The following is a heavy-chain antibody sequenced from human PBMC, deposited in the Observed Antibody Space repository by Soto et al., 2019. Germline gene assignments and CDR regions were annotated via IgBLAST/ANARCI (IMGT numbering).Heavy chain of an antibody. D-gene: IGHD4-17*01. CDR2: ISDDGSNQ. CDR1: GFTFSLYG. Sequence: QVQLVESGGGVVQPGRSLRLSCAASGFTFSLYGIHWVRQAPGKGLEWVSLISDDGSNQYFADSVKGRFTISRDNSNNTLYLQMNSLRPEDTAVYFCAKDWGYGDYVFDFWGQRTRVTVSS. J-gene: IGHJ4*02. V-gene: IGHV3-30*18. CDR3: AKDWGYGDYVFDF.